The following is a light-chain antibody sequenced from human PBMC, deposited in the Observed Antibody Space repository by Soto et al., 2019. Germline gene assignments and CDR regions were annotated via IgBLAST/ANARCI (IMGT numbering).Light chain of an antibody. CDR2: SAT. J-gene: IGKJ1*01. CDR1: QSFSNY. V-gene: IGKV1-39*01. CDR3: QQTYTIPWT. Sequence: DIQMTQSPSSVSASVGDRVTITCRTSQSFSNYLAWYQHRPGKAPKLLIYSATVLLSGVPSRFSGSGSGTDFTLTISRLQPEDSATYYCQQTYTIPWTFGQGTRVEIK.